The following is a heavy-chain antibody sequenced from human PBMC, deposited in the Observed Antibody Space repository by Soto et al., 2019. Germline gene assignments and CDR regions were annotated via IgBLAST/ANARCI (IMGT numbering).Heavy chain of an antibody. CDR2: INTGNGST. D-gene: IGHD3-10*01. J-gene: IGHJ3*02. CDR3: ATKARWFGNFGAFDI. CDR1: GSTFTSYA. V-gene: IGHV1-3*04. Sequence: ASVKVSCNASGSTFTSYAMHLVRQAPGPRLECMGLINTGNGSTKYSQKFQGRGTITSDKSASTAYMEQSSMRSEDKAVFYCATKARWFGNFGAFDIWGQGTMVTVSS.